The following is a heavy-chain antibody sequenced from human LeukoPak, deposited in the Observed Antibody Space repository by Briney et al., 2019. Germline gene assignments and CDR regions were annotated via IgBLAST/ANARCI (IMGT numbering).Heavy chain of an antibody. V-gene: IGHV3-21*01. D-gene: IGHD3-10*01. CDR3: ARNLLYGSGSFAY. J-gene: IGHJ4*02. CDR2: ITSDSKYR. CDR1: GFRFGGYS. Sequence: GGSPRLSCGASGFRFGGYSMNWVRQAPGKGLQWVSLITSDSKYRYYSDYVKGRFTISRDNANNSVYLEMNSLGPEDTAVYYCARNLLYGSGSFAYWGRGTLVTVSS.